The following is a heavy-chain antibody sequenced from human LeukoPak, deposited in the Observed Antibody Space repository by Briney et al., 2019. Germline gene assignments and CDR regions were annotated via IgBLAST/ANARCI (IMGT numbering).Heavy chain of an antibody. J-gene: IGHJ6*03. CDR1: GGSISSNSYY. V-gene: IGHV4-39*01. CDR3: ATIITTYYMDV. CDR2: IYYSGST. D-gene: IGHD3-22*01. Sequence: SETLSLTCTVSGGSISSNSYYWGWIRQPPGKGLEWIGSIYYSGSTYYNPSLKSRVTISVDTSKNQFSLKLSSVTAADTAVYYCATIITTYYMDVWGKGTTVTVSS.